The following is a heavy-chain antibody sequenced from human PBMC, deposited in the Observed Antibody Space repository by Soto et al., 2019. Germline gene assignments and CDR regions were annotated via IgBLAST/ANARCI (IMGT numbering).Heavy chain of an antibody. D-gene: IGHD3-10*01. CDR1: GFTFSSYA. V-gene: IGHV3-30-3*01. CDR3: ARDQLLWFGELFPGMDV. CDR2: ISYDGSNK. J-gene: IGHJ6*02. Sequence: QVQLVESGEGVVQPGRSLRLSCAASGFTFSSYAMHWVRQAPGKGLEWVAVISYDGSNKYYADSVKGRFTISRDNSKNTLYLQMNSLRAEDTAVYYCARDQLLWFGELFPGMDVWGQGTTVTVSS.